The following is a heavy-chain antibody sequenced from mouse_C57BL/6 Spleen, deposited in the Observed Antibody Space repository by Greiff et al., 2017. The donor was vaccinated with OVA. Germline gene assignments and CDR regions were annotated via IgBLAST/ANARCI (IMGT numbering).Heavy chain of an antibody. Sequence: QAQLQQSGAELVKPGASVKISCKASGYAFSSYWMNWVKQRPGKGLEWIGQIYLGDGDTNYNGKFKGKATLTADKSSSTAYMQLSSLTSEDSAVYVCARSPLYDEQFAYWGQGTLVTVSA. CDR1: GYAFSSYW. CDR2: IYLGDGDT. J-gene: IGHJ3*01. V-gene: IGHV1-80*01. D-gene: IGHD2-3*01. CDR3: ARSPLYDEQFAY.